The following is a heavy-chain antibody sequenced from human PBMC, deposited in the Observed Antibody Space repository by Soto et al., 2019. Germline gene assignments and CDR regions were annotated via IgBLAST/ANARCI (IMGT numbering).Heavy chain of an antibody. CDR3: AKLGGAGGSYYYYYMDV. D-gene: IGHD1-26*01. V-gene: IGHV3-23*01. Sequence: GSLRLSCAASGFTFSSYAMSWVRQAPGKGLEWVSAISGSGGSTYYADSVKGRFTISRDNSKNTLYLQMNSLRAEDTAVYYCAKLGGAGGSYYYYYMDVWGKGTTVTVSS. J-gene: IGHJ6*03. CDR2: ISGSGGST. CDR1: GFTFSSYA.